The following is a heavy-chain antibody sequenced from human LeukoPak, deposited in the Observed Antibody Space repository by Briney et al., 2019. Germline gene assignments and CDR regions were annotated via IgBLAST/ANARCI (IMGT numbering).Heavy chain of an antibody. CDR2: IYSGGST. V-gene: IGHV3-53*01. CDR3: ARDSNYDTSGHYY. Sequence: GGSLRLSCAASGFTFSSYAMSWARQAPGKGLEWVSVIYSGGSTYSADSVKGRFTISRDNSKNTLYLQMNSLRAEDTAVYYCARDSNYDTSGHYYWGQGTLVTVSS. CDR1: GFTFSSYA. D-gene: IGHD3-22*01. J-gene: IGHJ4*02.